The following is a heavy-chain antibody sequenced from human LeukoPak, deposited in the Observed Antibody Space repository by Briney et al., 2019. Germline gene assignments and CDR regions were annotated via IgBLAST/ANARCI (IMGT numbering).Heavy chain of an antibody. J-gene: IGHJ4*02. CDR2: ISYDGSNK. D-gene: IGHD2-21*02. CDR3: ARDRRIVVVTAVDY. CDR1: GFTFSSYA. V-gene: IGHV3-30-3*01. Sequence: PGGSLRLSCAASGFTFSSYAMHWVRQAPGKGLEWVAVISYDGSNKYYADSVKGRFTISRDNSKNTLYLQMNSLRAEDTAVYYCARDRRIVVVTAVDYWGQGTLVTVSS.